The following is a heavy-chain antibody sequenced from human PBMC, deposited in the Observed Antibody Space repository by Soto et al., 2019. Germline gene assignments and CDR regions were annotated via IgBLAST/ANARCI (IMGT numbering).Heavy chain of an antibody. CDR1: GFTSSSYS. Sequence: RESCAVSGFTSSSYSMNCVSQAPGKGLEWVSSISSSSSYIYYADSVKGRFTISRDNAKNSLYLQMNSLRAEDTAVYYCARDREYSSSWDYYYYGMDVWGQGTTVTVSS. CDR2: ISSSSSYI. J-gene: IGHJ6*02. V-gene: IGHV3-21*01. D-gene: IGHD6-13*01. CDR3: ARDREYSSSWDYYYYGMDV.